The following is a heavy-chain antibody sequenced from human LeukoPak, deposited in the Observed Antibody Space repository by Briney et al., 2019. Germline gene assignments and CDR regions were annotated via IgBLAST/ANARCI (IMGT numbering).Heavy chain of an antibody. CDR1: GFTFSSYW. D-gene: IGHD3-22*01. V-gene: IGHV3-7*01. CDR3: AREYYDSSGDLFVY. CDR2: IKQDGSEK. Sequence: PGGSLRLSCAASGFTFSSYWMSWVRQAPGKGLEWVANIKQDGSEKYYVDSVKGRFTISRDNAKNSLYLQMNSLRAEDTAVYYCAREYYDSSGDLFVYWGQGTLVTVSS. J-gene: IGHJ4*02.